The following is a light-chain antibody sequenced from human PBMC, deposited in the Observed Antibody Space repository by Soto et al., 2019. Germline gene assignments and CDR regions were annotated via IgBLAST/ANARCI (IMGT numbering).Light chain of an antibody. J-gene: IGKJ1*01. CDR1: QSVTGW. CDR3: QQYETFSGT. Sequence: DIQMTQSHSTLSPSVGDTVTLTCRASQSVTGWLAWYQQKPGEAPKLLIYDASGLPRGVPSRFSGSGSGTKFTLTIASLQPDDFATYYCQQYETFSGTFGPGTMVDI. CDR2: DAS. V-gene: IGKV1-5*01.